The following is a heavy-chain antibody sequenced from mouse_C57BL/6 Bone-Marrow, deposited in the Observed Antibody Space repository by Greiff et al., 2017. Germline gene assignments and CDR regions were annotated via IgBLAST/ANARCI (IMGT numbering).Heavy chain of an antibody. CDR2: ITPSNGGP. Sequence: QVQLQQPGAELVKPGASVKLSCKASGYTFTSYWMPWVKQRPGQGLEWIGNITPSNGGPNYNEKFKSKATLTVDKSSSTAYMQLSSLTSEDSAVYYCARPPYDYDPAWFAYWGQGTLVTVSA. D-gene: IGHD2-4*01. V-gene: IGHV1-53*01. CDR3: ARPPYDYDPAWFAY. CDR1: GYTFTSYW. J-gene: IGHJ3*01.